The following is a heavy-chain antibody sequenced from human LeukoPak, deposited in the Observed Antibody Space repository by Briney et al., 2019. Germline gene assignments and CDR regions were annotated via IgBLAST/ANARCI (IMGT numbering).Heavy chain of an antibody. CDR3: ARDFEWTFDF. D-gene: IGHD3-3*01. V-gene: IGHV3-23*01. CDR1: GFTFSSYA. Sequence: GGSLRLSCAVSGFTFSSYAMSWVRQAPGKGLEWVSAISGSGGSTYYADSVKGRFTISRDNSKNTLYLQMNSLRIEDTAVYYCARDFEWTFDFWGHGTLISVSS. CDR2: ISGSGGST. J-gene: IGHJ4*01.